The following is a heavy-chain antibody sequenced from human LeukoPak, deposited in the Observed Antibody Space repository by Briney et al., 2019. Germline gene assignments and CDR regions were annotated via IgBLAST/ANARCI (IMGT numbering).Heavy chain of an antibody. CDR2: ISGSGGTT. J-gene: IGHJ3*02. CDR1: GFTFLSYL. Sequence: PGGSLRHTCAGSGFTFLSYLLSGLRQAPGKGLEWVSAISGSGGTTYYPDSVKGRFTISRDNSKNTLYLQMDSLRAEDTAVYSCAGVLLGAALHAFNIWCRGTRVTVSS. CDR3: AGVLLGAALHAFNI. D-gene: IGHD2-15*01. V-gene: IGHV3-23*01.